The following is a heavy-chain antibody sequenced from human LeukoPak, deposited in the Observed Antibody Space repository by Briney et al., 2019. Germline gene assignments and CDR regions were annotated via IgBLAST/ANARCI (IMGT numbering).Heavy chain of an antibody. CDR1: GGSISSDY. Sequence: PSETLSLTCTVSGGSISSDYWSWIRQPPGKGLEWIGYIYYSGSTNYNPSLKSRVTISLDRSKNQFSLKLTSVTAADTAVYYCARDDSSSSYWGQGTLVTASS. V-gene: IGHV4-59*01. D-gene: IGHD6-6*01. CDR2: IYYSGST. J-gene: IGHJ4*02. CDR3: ARDDSSSSY.